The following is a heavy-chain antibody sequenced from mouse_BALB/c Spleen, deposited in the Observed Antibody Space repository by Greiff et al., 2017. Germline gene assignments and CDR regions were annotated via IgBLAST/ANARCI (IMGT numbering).Heavy chain of an antibody. CDR3: ARDTSY. CDR1: GFTFSDYY. J-gene: IGHJ3*01. V-gene: IGHV5-4*02. CDR2: ISDGGSYT. Sequence: EVQVVESGGGLVKPGGSLKLSCAASGFTFSDYYMYWVRQTPEKRLEWVATISDGGSYTYYPDSVKRRFTISRDNAKNNLYLQMSSLKSEDTAMYYCARDTSYWGQGTLVTVSA.